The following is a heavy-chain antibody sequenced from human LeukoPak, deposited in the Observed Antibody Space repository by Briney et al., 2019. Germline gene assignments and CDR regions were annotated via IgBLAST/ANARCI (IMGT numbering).Heavy chain of an antibody. D-gene: IGHD5-18*01. CDR1: GGSFSGYY. Sequence: SETLSLTCAVYGGSFSGYYWSWIRQPPGKGLEWIGEINHSGSTSYNPSLKSRVTISVDTSKNQFSLKLSSVTAADTAVYYCARGPDTAMDVWGQGTTVTVSS. CDR3: ARGPDTAMDV. V-gene: IGHV4-34*01. CDR2: INHSGST. J-gene: IGHJ6*02.